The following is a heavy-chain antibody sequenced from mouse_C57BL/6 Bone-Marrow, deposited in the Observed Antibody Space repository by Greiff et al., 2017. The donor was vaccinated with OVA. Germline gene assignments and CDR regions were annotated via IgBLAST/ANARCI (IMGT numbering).Heavy chain of an antibody. V-gene: IGHV1-64*01. CDR1: GYTFTSYW. CDR2: IHPNSGST. CDR3: ARSGTTVG. J-gene: IGHJ2*01. Sequence: VQLQQPGAELVKPGASVKLSCKASGYTFTSYWMHWVKQRPGQGLEWIGLIHPNSGSTNYNEKFKSKATLTVDKASSTAYMQLSSLTSEDSAVEYGARSGTTVGGGQGTTLTVSS. D-gene: IGHD1-1*01.